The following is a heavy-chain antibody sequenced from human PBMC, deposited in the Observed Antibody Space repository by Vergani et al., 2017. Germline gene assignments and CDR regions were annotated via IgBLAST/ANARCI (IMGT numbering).Heavy chain of an antibody. CDR1: SGSISSYY. Sequence: QVQLQESGPGLVKPSQTLSLTCTVSSGSISSYYWSWIRQPPGKGLEWIGYIYYSGSTNYNPSLKSRVTISVDTSKNQFSLKLSSVTAADTAVYYCARFSYYYGSGTRSAFDIWGQGTMVTVSS. V-gene: IGHV4-59*01. J-gene: IGHJ3*02. CDR3: ARFSYYYGSGTRSAFDI. CDR2: IYYSGST. D-gene: IGHD3-10*01.